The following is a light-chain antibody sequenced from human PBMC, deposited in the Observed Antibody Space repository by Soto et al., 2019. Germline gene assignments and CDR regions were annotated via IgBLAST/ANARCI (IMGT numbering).Light chain of an antibody. CDR1: QGIGND. V-gene: IGKV1-6*01. CDR2: AAS. CDR3: QQYGSSPPVT. J-gene: IGKJ5*01. Sequence: AIQMTQSPSSLSASVGDRVTITCRASQGIGNDLGWYQQKPGKAPNLLIYAASSLQSGVPSRFSGSGSGTDFTLTISSLQPEDFATYYCQQYGSSPPVTFGQGTRLEIK.